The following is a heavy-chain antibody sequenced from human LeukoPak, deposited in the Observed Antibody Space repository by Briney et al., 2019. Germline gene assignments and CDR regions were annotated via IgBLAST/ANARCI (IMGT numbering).Heavy chain of an antibody. D-gene: IGHD5-24*01. V-gene: IGHV3-74*01. Sequence: GGSLRVSCAASGFTFSSYWMHWVRQAPGKGLVWVSRINSDGSSTSYADSVKGRFTISRDNAKNTLYLQMNSLRAEDTAVYYCARDNVGDGYNPTIKLFDYWGQGTLVTVSS. CDR1: GFTFSSYW. CDR3: ARDNVGDGYNPTIKLFDY. J-gene: IGHJ4*02. CDR2: INSDGSST.